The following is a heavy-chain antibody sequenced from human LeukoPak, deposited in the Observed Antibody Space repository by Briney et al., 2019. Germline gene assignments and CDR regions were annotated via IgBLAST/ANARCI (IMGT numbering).Heavy chain of an antibody. V-gene: IGHV4-39*02. CDR1: GFTFSDYY. CDR3: ARLVLSYGNAFDH. D-gene: IGHD3-16*01. CDR2: INYNGNT. Sequence: GSLRLSCAASGFTFSDYYMSWIRQAPGKGLEWIGSINYNGNTYYDSSLKSRVTISVDTSKNHFSLRLSSVTAADTAVYYCARLVLSYGNAFDHWGQGTLVTVSS. J-gene: IGHJ4*02.